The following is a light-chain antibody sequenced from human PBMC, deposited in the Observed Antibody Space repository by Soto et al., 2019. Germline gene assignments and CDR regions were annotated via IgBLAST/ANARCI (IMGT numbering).Light chain of an antibody. V-gene: IGLV2-14*01. CDR1: SIDVGDYNY. Sequence: QSALTQPASVSGSPGQSITISCTGTSIDVGDYNYVSWYQHHPGKAPKLIIYEVSNRPSGVSNRFSGSSSDNTASLTISGLLPDDDADYYCSSYTTSSTPSYVFGTGTKLTVL. J-gene: IGLJ1*01. CDR3: SSYTTSSTPSYV. CDR2: EVS.